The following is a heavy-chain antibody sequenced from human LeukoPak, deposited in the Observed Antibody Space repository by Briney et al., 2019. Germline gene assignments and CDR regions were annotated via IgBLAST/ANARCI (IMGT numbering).Heavy chain of an antibody. V-gene: IGHV3-23*01. CDR2: ISGSGGST. CDR3: AKGVSMAPEAFDI. CDR1: GFTFSSYA. Sequence: GGSLRLSCAASGFTFSSYAMSWVRQAPGNGLEWVSAISGSGGSTYYADSVKGRFTISRDNSKNTLYLQMNSLRAEDTAVYYCAKGVSMAPEAFDIWGQGTMVTVSS. D-gene: IGHD3-10*01. J-gene: IGHJ3*02.